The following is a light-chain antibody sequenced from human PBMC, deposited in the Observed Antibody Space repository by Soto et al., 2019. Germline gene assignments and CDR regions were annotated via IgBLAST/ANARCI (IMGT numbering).Light chain of an antibody. CDR1: QSVRSTK. CDR2: DAY. CDR3: QQYGTSILT. Sequence: EVVLTQSPGTLALSPGERAVLSCRASQSVRSTKLAWYQQKPGQAPRLLIYDAYDRAIGIPERFSGSGSGTDFTLTISRLEPEDFAVYYCQQYGTSILTFGGGTQVEIK. J-gene: IGKJ4*01. V-gene: IGKV3-20*01.